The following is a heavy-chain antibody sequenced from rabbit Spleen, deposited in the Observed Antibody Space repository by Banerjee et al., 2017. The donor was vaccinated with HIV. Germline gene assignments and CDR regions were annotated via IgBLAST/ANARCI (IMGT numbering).Heavy chain of an antibody. CDR2: INAYTGKP. V-gene: IGHV1S45*01. CDR1: GFSFSNKEV. D-gene: IGHD2-1*01. J-gene: IGHJ4*01. Sequence: QEQLVESGGGLVKPEGSLTLTCKASGFSFSNKEVMCWFRQAPGKGLEWIACINAYTGKPVYASWAKGRFTISRTSSTTVTLQMTSLTAADTATYFCARGSAAMTMVITGYYLTLWGQGTLVTVS. CDR3: ARGSAAMTMVITGYYLTL.